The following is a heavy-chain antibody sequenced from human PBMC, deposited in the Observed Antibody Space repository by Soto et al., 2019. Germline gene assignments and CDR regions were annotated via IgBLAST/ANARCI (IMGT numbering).Heavy chain of an antibody. CDR1: GYTFYSHS. D-gene: IGHD5-18*01. Sequence: QAQLVQSGAEVKKPGASVKVSCKASGYTFYSHSISWVRQAPGQGLEWLGRINADYGNTQYAQKFRGRVTMTTDTSTTTVYMELTHLRSDDTAVYCCGRCIQGDYYYGMDVWGQGTTVTVSS. CDR2: INADYGNT. CDR3: GRCIQGDYYYGMDV. V-gene: IGHV1-18*01. J-gene: IGHJ6*02.